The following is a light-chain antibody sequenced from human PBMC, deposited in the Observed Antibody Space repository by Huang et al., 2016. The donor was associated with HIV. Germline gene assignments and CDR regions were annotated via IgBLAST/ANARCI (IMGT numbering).Light chain of an antibody. CDR1: QSVSSN. Sequence: DIVMTQSTATLSVSPGERATLSCRASQSVSSNLAWYQQKPGQAPRLLIYGASARATGIPARFSGSGSGTEFTLTISSLQSEDFAVYYCQQYNKWPMYTFGQGTKLEIK. V-gene: IGKV3-15*01. CDR2: GAS. CDR3: QQYNKWPMYT. J-gene: IGKJ2*01.